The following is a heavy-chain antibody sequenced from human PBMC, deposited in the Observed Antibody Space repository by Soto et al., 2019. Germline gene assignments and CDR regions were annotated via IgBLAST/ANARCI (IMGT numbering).Heavy chain of an antibody. D-gene: IGHD3-9*01. J-gene: IGHJ3*02. CDR2: IYPGDSDT. CDR3: ARPTYYDILTGYPYAFDI. Sequence: GESLKISCKGSGYSFTSYWIGWVRQMPGKGLEWMGIIYPGDSDTRYSPSFQGQVTISADKSISTAYLQWSSLKASDTAMYYCARPTYYDILTGYPYAFDIWGHGTMVTHSS. V-gene: IGHV5-51*01. CDR1: GYSFTSYW.